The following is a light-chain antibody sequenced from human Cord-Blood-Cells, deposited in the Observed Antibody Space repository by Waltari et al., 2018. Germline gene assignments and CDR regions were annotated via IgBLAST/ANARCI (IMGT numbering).Light chain of an antibody. CDR3: CSYAGSYTLV. J-gene: IGLJ2*01. CDR2: DVS. CDR1: SRDAGGYNY. Sequence: QSALTQPRPVSGSPGQSVTISCTGTSRDAGGYNYVSWYQQHPGKAPKLMIYDVSKRPSGVPDRFSGSKSGNTASLTISGLQAEDEADYYCCSYAGSYTLVFGGGTKLTVL. V-gene: IGLV2-11*01.